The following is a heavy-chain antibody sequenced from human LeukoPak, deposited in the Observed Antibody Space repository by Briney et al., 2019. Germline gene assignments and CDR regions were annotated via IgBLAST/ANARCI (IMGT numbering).Heavy chain of an antibody. J-gene: IGHJ4*02. Sequence: PSETLSLTCTVSGYSISSGYYWGWIRQPPGKGLEWIGSIYHSGSTYYNPSLKSRVTISVDTSKNQFFLKLSSVTAADTAVYYCARSVELRFDYWGQGTLVTVSS. CDR2: IYHSGST. CDR3: ARSVELRFDY. V-gene: IGHV4-38-2*02. CDR1: GYSISSGYY. D-gene: IGHD3-10*01.